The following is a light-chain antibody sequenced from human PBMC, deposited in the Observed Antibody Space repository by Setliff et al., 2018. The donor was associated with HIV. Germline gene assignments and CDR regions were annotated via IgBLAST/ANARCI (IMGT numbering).Light chain of an antibody. CDR1: SSDVGGYNY. V-gene: IGLV2-14*03. J-gene: IGLJ3*02. CDR3: SSYTSSSTLV. Sequence: QSVLTQPASVSGSPGQSITIPCTGTSSDVGGYNYVSWYQQHPGKVPKLMIYDVTNRPSGVSNRFSGSKSGNTASLTISGLHAEDEADYYCSSYTSSSTLVFGGGTKVTVL. CDR2: DVT.